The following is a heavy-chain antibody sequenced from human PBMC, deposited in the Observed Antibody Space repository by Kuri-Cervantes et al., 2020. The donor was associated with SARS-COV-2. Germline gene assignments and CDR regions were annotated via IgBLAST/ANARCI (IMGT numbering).Heavy chain of an antibody. CDR2: ISSSSSYI. CDR1: GFTFSSYS. J-gene: IGHJ5*02. V-gene: IGHV3-21*01. D-gene: IGHD2-2*02. Sequence: ETLSLTCAASGFTFSSYSMNWVRQAPGKGLEWVSSISSSSSYIYYADSVKGRFTISRDNAKNSLYLQMNGLRAEDTAVYYCARDMDCSSTSCYSGLDPWGQGILVTVSS. CDR3: ARDMDCSSTSCYSGLDP.